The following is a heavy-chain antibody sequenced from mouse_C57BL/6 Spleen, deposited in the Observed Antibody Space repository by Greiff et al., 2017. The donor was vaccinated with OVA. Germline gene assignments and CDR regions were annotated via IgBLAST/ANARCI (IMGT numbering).Heavy chain of an antibody. CDR1: GYSITSGYY. CDR2: ISYDGSN. D-gene: IGHD3-2*02. J-gene: IGHJ3*01. V-gene: IGHV3-6*01. Sequence: LQESGPGLVKPSQSLSLTCSVTGYSITSGYYWNWIRQFPGNKLEWMGYISYDGSNNYNPSLKNRISITRDTSKNQFFLKLNSVTTEDTATYYCARGRAQATFAYWGQGTLVTVSA. CDR3: ARGRAQATFAY.